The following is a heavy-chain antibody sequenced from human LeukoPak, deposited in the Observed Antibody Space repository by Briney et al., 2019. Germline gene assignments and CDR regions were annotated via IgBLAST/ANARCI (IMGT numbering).Heavy chain of an antibody. D-gene: IGHD1-26*01. V-gene: IGHV3-23*01. CDR1: GFTFSSYA. CDR2: ISGSGGST. Sequence: GGSLRLSCAASGFTFSSYAMSWVRQAPGKGLEWVSAISGSGGSTYYADSVKGRFTISRDNSKNTLYLQMNSLRAEDTAVYYCAKDTSGSYYFGYFDYWGQGTLVTVSS. CDR3: AKDTSGSYYFGYFDY. J-gene: IGHJ4*02.